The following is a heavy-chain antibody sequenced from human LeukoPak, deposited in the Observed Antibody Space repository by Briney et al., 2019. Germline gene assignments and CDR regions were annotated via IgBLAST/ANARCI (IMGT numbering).Heavy chain of an antibody. V-gene: IGHV4-39*01. CDR1: GGSISSYY. D-gene: IGHD3-22*01. CDR3: ARHSNPYYDSNGYYSGHPLPLRNAFDI. Sequence: SETLSLTCTVSGGSISSYYWGWIRQPPGKGLEWIGSIYYSGSTYYNPSLKSRVTISVDTSKNQFSLKLSSVTAADTAVYYCARHSNPYYDSNGYYSGHPLPLRNAFDIWGQGTMVTVSS. J-gene: IGHJ3*02. CDR2: IYYSGST.